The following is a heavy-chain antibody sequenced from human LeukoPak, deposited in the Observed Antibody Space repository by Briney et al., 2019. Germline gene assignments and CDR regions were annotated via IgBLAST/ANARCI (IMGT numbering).Heavy chain of an antibody. CDR2: IKQDGSEK. CDR3: ARAVALDY. CDR1: GFTLSSYE. V-gene: IGHV3-7*01. J-gene: IGHJ4*02. Sequence: GGSLRLSCTASGFTLSSYEMSWIRQAPGKGLEWVANIKQDGSEKYYVDSVKGRFTISRDNAKNSLYLQMNSLRAEDTAIYYCARAVALDYWGQGTLVTVSS. D-gene: IGHD6-19*01.